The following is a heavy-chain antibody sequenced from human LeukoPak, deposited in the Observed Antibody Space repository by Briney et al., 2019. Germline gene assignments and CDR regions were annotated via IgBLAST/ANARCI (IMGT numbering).Heavy chain of an antibody. V-gene: IGHV4-4*02. CDR3: AREGGPYRPLDY. Sequence: SETLSLTCGVSGGSMSSTNWWTWVRQPPGEGLEWIGEVHLSGRTNYNPSLESRVTMSVDMSENHISLKLTSVTAADTAVCYCAREGGPYRPLDYSGQGTLVTVSS. CDR2: VHLSGRT. J-gene: IGHJ4*02. CDR1: GGSMSSTNW.